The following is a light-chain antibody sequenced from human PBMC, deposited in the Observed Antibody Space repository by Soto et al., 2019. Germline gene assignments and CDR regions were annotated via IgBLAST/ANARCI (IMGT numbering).Light chain of an antibody. V-gene: IGKV1-33*01. J-gene: IGKJ4*01. CDR3: QQLNSYPLT. Sequence: IQMTQSPSSLSASVGDRVSITCRASQYISTYLNWYQQKPGKAPKLLIYAASNLQSGVPSRFSGSGSGTDFTFTISGLQPEDIATYYCQQLNSYPLTFGGGAKVDIK. CDR1: QYISTY. CDR2: AAS.